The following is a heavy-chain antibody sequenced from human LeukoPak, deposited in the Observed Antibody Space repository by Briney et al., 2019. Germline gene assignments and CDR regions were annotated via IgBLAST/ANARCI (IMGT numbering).Heavy chain of an antibody. D-gene: IGHD3-10*01. CDR1: GFTFNNAW. V-gene: IGHV3-15*05. CDR2: IKSNPDGGTT. CDR3: TTDLGITMIRGVFVS. J-gene: IGHJ5*02. Sequence: GGSLRLSCAASGFTFNNAWMTWVRQAPGKGLEWVGRIKSNPDGGTTDFAAPVKGRFTISRDDSKNTLYLQMHIAQTEDTAVYFCTTDLGITMIRGVFVSWGQGTLVTVPS.